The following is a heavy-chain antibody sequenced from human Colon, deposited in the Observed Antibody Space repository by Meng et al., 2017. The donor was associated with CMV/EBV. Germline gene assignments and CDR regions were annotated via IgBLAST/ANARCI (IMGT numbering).Heavy chain of an antibody. V-gene: IGHV3-23*01. J-gene: IGHJ4*02. CDR2: ISGSGGST. Sequence: GESLKISCEASGFTISSYAMSWVRQAPGKGLEWVSAISGSGGSTYYADSVKGRFTISRDNSKNTLYLQMNSLRAEDTAVYYCAKESGEGSSSPLDYWGQGTLVTVSS. CDR1: GFTISSYA. D-gene: IGHD6-6*01. CDR3: AKESGEGSSSPLDY.